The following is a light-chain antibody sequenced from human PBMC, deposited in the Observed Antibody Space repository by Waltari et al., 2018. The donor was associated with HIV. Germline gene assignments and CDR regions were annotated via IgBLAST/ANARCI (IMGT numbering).Light chain of an antibody. Sequence: SVSGAPGQRVTISCTGSSSNIGAGYDVHWYQQLPGTAPKLLIYGNSNRPSGVPDRFSGSKSGTSASLAITGLQAEDEADYYCQSYDSGFVVFGGGTKLTVL. J-gene: IGLJ2*01. CDR1: SSNIGAGYD. CDR3: QSYDSGFVV. CDR2: GNS. V-gene: IGLV1-40*01.